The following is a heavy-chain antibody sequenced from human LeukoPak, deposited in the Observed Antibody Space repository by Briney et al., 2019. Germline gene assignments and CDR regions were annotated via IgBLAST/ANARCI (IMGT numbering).Heavy chain of an antibody. D-gene: IGHD6-13*01. CDR1: GFTFGDYA. CDR2: IKQDGSEK. Sequence: PGGSLRLSCTASGFTFGDYAMSWFRQAPGKGLEWVASIKQDGSEKYYVDSVKGRLTISRDNAKNSLYLQMNSLRTEDTAVYYCARDGAAPGLYFDSWGQGTLVTVSS. J-gene: IGHJ4*02. CDR3: ARDGAAPGLYFDS. V-gene: IGHV3-7*01.